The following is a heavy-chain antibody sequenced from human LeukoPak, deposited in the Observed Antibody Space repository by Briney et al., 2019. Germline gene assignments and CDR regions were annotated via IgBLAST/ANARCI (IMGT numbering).Heavy chain of an antibody. J-gene: IGHJ1*01. V-gene: IGHV1-2*02. CDR3: ARGSGYYAGAEYFEH. D-gene: IGHD3-3*01. Sequence: ASVKVSCKASGYTLTSYYLHWVRQAPGQGPEWMGWINPNSGETNYAPKFQGRVTMTRDTSINVAYLELGGLRSDDTAVYYCARGSGYYAGAEYFEHWGQGTLVTVSS. CDR1: GYTLTSYY. CDR2: INPNSGET.